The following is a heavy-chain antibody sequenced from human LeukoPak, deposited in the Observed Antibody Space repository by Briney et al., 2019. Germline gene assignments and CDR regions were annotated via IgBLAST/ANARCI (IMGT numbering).Heavy chain of an antibody. CDR3: AIHFWSGYSPFDY. CDR1: GYSFSDYY. D-gene: IGHD3-3*02. CDR2: ISSSSSYT. V-gene: IGHV3-11*06. J-gene: IGHJ4*02. Sequence: PGGSLRLSCAASGYSFSDYYMSWIRQAPGKGLEWVSYISSSSSYTNYADSVEGRFSISIVNAKNSLYLQMNSLRAEDTAVYYCAIHFWSGYSPFDYWGQGTLVTVSS.